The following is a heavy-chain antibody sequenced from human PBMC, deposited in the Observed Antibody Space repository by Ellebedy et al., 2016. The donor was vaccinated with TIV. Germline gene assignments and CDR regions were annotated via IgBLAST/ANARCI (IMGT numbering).Heavy chain of an antibody. CDR1: GFTFSDYY. D-gene: IGHD6-25*01. CDR2: ISSSGSTI. V-gene: IGHV3-11*04. CDR3: ARDKEEWVKRLDPYSYYYYGMDV. J-gene: IGHJ6*02. Sequence: GESLKISCAASGFTFSDYYMSWIRQAPGKGLEWVSYISSSGSTIYYADSVKGRFTISRDNAKNSLYLQMNSLRAEDTAVYYCARDKEEWVKRLDPYSYYYYGMDVWGQGTTVTVSS.